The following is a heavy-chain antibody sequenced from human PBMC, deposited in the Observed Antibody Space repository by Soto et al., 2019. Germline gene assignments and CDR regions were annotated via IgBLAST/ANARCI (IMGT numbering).Heavy chain of an antibody. J-gene: IGHJ3*02. V-gene: IGHV3-23*01. CDR2: ISGSDGTS. Sequence: EVQLLESGGGLVEPGGSLRLSCAAAGFTLRTYVMSWVRQPPGKGLEWVSSISGSDGTSYYGGSVKGRFTISRGNSKNTLYSQMHSLGADDTAVYYCGKDPSVGPYYGFWRGSIMRPDAFDTWGDGTMVTVSS. CDR1: GFTLRTYV. CDR3: GKDPSVGPYYGFWRGSIMRPDAFDT. D-gene: IGHD3-3*01.